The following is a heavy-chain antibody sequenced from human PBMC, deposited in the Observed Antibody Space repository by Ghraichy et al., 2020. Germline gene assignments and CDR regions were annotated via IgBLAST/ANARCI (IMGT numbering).Heavy chain of an antibody. Sequence: SETLSLTCTVSGGSVSSSYWSWIRQPPGKGLEWIGYLSDTGTTNYNPSLNNRVTISLDTSKRQCSLELSSVTAADTAVYFCARQRQWLDFYDWGRGTLVTVSS. CDR1: GGSVSSSY. V-gene: IGHV4-59*08. J-gene: IGHJ4*02. D-gene: IGHD6-19*01. CDR2: LSDTGTT. CDR3: ARQRQWLDFYD.